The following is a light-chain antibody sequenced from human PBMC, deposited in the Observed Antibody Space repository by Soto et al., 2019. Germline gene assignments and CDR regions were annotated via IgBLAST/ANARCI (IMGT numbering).Light chain of an antibody. CDR3: QQYNNWPPLT. CDR1: QSVSSN. J-gene: IGKJ4*01. V-gene: IGKV3-15*01. Sequence: EIVMTQSPATLSVSPGEGATLSCGASQSVSSNLAWYQQKPGQAPRLLIYAASTRATGIPARFRGSGSGTEFTLTITSLQSEDFAVYYCQQYNNWPPLTFGGGTKVDIK. CDR2: AAS.